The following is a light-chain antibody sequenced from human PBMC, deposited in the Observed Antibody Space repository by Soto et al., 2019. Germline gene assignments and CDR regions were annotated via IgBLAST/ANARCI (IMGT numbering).Light chain of an antibody. Sequence: DIQMTQSPSTLSAFVGDRVTITCRASQSIGRWLAWYQQKPGKAPKLLIYDASSLESGVPSRFSGSGSGTEFTLTISSLQPDGFATYYCQQYNTYSPERTFGQGTKVEVK. V-gene: IGKV1-5*01. CDR2: DAS. J-gene: IGKJ1*01. CDR1: QSIGRW. CDR3: QQYNTYSPERT.